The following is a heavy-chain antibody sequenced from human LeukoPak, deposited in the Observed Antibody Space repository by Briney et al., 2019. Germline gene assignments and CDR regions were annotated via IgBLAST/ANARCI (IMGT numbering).Heavy chain of an antibody. Sequence: SETLSLTCSVYGGSFSGYYWSWIRQPPGKGLEWIGEINHSGSTNYNPSLKSRVTISVDTSKNQFSLKLSSVTAADTAVYYCARGLTGYSSGSYDYWGQETLVTVSS. CDR3: ARGLTGYSSGSYDY. V-gene: IGHV4-34*01. CDR2: INHSGST. D-gene: IGHD6-19*01. CDR1: GGSFSGYY. J-gene: IGHJ4*02.